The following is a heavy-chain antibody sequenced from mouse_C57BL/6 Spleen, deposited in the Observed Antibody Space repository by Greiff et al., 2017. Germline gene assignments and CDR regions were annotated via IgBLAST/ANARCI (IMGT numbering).Heavy chain of an antibody. CDR1: GYSFTGYY. D-gene: IGHD3-2*02. J-gene: IGHJ2*01. CDR3: ARYSGPPYYFDY. V-gene: IGHV1-42*01. Sequence: EVQLQQSGPELVKPGASVKISCKASGYSFTGYYMNWVKQSPEKSLEWIGEINPSTGGTTYNQKFKAKATLTVDKSSSTAYMQLKSLTSEDSAVYYCARYSGPPYYFDYWGQGTTLTVSS. CDR2: INPSTGGT.